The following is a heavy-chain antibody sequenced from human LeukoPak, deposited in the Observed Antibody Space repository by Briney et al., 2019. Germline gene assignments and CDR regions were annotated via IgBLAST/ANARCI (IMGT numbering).Heavy chain of an antibody. V-gene: IGHV1-46*01. D-gene: IGHD3-22*01. Sequence: ASVKVSCKASGYTFTSYYMHWVRQAPGQGLEWMGIINPSGGSTSYAQKFQGRVTMTRDMSTSTVYMELSSLRSEDTAVYYCAREYYDSSGYYPLDYWGQGTLVTVSS. CDR2: INPSGGST. CDR3: AREYYDSSGYYPLDY. J-gene: IGHJ4*02. CDR1: GYTFTSYY.